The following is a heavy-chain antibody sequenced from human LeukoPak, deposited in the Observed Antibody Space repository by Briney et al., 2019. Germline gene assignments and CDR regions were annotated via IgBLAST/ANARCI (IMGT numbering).Heavy chain of an antibody. CDR2: IKHDGREK. CDR3: ARSLWFGESYY. CDR1: GFTFSSYW. Sequence: PGGSLRLSCAASGFTFSSYWMSWVRQAPGKGLEWVANIKHDGREKYYVDSVKGRFTISRDNAKNSLYLQMNSLRAEDTAVYYCARSLWFGESYYWGQGTLVTVSS. D-gene: IGHD3-10*01. J-gene: IGHJ4*02. V-gene: IGHV3-7*04.